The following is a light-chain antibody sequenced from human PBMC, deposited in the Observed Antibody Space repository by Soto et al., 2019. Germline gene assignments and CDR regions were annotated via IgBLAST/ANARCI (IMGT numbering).Light chain of an antibody. CDR3: LQDYTYPRT. Sequence: IQMTQSPSSLSASVGDRVTIACRASQGIRNALAWYQQRPGKAPTLLIYASSNLQAGVPSRFRGSGSGAELTLTISSLQPEDSATYYCLQDYTYPRTFGQGTKVEI. CDR2: ASS. J-gene: IGKJ1*01. CDR1: QGIRNA. V-gene: IGKV1-6*01.